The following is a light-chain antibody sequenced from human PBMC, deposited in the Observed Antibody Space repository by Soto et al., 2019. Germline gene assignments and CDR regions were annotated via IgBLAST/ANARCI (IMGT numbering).Light chain of an antibody. V-gene: IGLV1-40*01. J-gene: IGLJ2*01. CDR3: QSYDSGLSGVV. Sequence: QSVLTQPPSVSGAPGQRVTISCTGTSSSIGAGFDVHWYQQLPGTAPKLLIYGNSSRPSGVPDRFSGSRSGTSASLAITGLQTEDEADYSCQSYDSGLSGVVFGGGTKLTVL. CDR2: GNS. CDR1: SSSIGAGFD.